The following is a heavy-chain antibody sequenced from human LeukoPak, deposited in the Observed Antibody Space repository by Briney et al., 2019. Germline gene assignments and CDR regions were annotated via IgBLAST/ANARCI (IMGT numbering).Heavy chain of an antibody. CDR1: GGTFNSYA. Sequence: ASVKVSCKASGGTFNSYAINWVRQAPGQGLEWMGVIIPIFGTTNYAQTFQGRVTITADESTSTAYMELSSLRSEDTAVYYCVSRRGFEAWFDPWGQGTLVTVSS. CDR2: IIPIFGTT. J-gene: IGHJ5*02. V-gene: IGHV1-69*01. D-gene: IGHD3-9*01. CDR3: VSRRGFEAWFDP.